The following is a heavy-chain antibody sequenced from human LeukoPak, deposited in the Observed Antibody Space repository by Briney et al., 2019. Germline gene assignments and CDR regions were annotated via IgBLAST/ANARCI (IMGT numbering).Heavy chain of an antibody. Sequence: SDTLSLTCTVSGGPITNYYWNWIRQPPGKGLEWIGSISYTGSANYNPSLRSRITMSADTSKNRFSLSLTSVAAADTAVYYCARRPVARMSDVFDIWGHGTMVTVSS. CDR1: GGPITNYY. D-gene: IGHD5-12*01. CDR2: ISYTGSA. CDR3: ARRPVARMSDVFDI. J-gene: IGHJ3*02. V-gene: IGHV4-59*08.